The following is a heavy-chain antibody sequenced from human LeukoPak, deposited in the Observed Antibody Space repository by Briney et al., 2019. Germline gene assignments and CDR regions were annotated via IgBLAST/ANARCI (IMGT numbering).Heavy chain of an antibody. CDR3: ASRRVGPFDY. V-gene: IGHV4-59*08. J-gene: IGHJ4*02. Sequence: PSETLSLTCTVSGGSISSYYWSWIRQPPGKGLEWIGYIYYSGSTNYNPSLKIRVTISIDTSKNEFSLKLSSVPAADTAVYYCASRRVGPFDYWGQGTLVTVSS. D-gene: IGHD1-26*01. CDR2: IYYSGST. CDR1: GGSISSYY.